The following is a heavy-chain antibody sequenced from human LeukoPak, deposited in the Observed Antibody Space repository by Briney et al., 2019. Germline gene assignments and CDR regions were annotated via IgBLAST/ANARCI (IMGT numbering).Heavy chain of an antibody. Sequence: PGGSLRLSCAASGFTFGNYAMNWVRQAPGKGLEWVSSISSSSGYIYYTDSVKGRFTISRDNAKNSLYLQMNSLRAEDTAVYYSGRVLVGSAVTDYWGQGTLVTVSS. D-gene: IGHD6-13*01. CDR3: GRVLVGSAVTDY. CDR1: GFTFGNYA. CDR2: ISSSSGYI. V-gene: IGHV3-21*01. J-gene: IGHJ4*02.